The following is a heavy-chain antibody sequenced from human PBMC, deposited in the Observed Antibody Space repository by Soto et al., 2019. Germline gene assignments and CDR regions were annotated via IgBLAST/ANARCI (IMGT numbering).Heavy chain of an antibody. CDR2: ISAYNGNT. D-gene: IGHD3-9*01. CDR3: AREPRYFDLPEGLRLDY. J-gene: IGHJ4*02. Sequence: QVQLVQSGAEVKKPGASVKVSCKASGYTFTSYGISWVRQAPGQGLEWMGWISAYNGNTNYAQKLQGRVTMTTDTSTSTAYMELRSLRSDDTAVYYCAREPRYFDLPEGLRLDYWGQGTLVTVSS. V-gene: IGHV1-18*01. CDR1: GYTFTSYG.